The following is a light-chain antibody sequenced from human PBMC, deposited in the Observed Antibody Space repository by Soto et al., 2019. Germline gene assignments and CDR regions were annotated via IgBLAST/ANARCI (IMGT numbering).Light chain of an antibody. CDR1: QTISNY. CDR2: GAS. V-gene: IGKV1-39*01. J-gene: IGKJ3*01. CDR3: QQSYNVPFT. Sequence: DIQMTQSPASLAASLGDRITISCRASQTISNYLNWYHQKPGEAPKILIYGASTLQSGVPSSVSGSGSGTEFTLSISSLQPGDFGTYYCQQSYNVPFTFGPGTKVDVK.